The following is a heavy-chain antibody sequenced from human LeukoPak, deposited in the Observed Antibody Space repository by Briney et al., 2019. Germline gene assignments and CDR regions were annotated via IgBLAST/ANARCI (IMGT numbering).Heavy chain of an antibody. V-gene: IGHV3-15*01. CDR3: STGAATGFDY. D-gene: IGHD2-15*01. CDR1: GFTFESYT. Sequence: GGSLRLSCAASGFTFESYTIHWVRQAPGKGLEWVGRIKSKTDGGTTDYAAPVKGRFTISRDDSKNTLYLQMNTLKTEDTAVYYCSTGAATGFDYWGQGTLVTVSS. CDR2: IKSKTDGGTT. J-gene: IGHJ4*02.